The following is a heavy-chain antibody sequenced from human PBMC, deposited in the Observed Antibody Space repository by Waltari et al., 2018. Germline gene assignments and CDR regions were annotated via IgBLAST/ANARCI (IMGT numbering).Heavy chain of an antibody. Sequence: QVQLQESGPGLVKPSETLSLTCTVSGGSISSYYWSWIRQPPGTGLEWIGYIYTSGSTNYNPSLKSRVTISVDTSKNQFSLKLSSVTAADTAVYYCARGYYDSSGYLYYYYYMDVWGKGTTVTVSS. V-gene: IGHV4-4*09. CDR3: ARGYYDSSGYLYYYYYMDV. D-gene: IGHD3-22*01. CDR2: IYTSGST. CDR1: GGSISSYY. J-gene: IGHJ6*03.